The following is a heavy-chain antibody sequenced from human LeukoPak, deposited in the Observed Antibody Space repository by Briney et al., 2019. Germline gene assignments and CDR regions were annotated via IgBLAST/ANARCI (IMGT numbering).Heavy chain of an antibody. Sequence: GGSLRLSCAASGFTFSRYAMSWVRQAPGMGLEWVSAIGGSDGNTYYADSVKGRFTISRDNSKNSLYLQINSLRADDTAVYYCAKVQYSDYDMNFDSWGQGTLVTVPS. CDR3: AKVQYSDYDMNFDS. CDR2: IGGSDGNT. J-gene: IGHJ4*02. CDR1: GFTFSRYA. D-gene: IGHD5-12*01. V-gene: IGHV3-23*01.